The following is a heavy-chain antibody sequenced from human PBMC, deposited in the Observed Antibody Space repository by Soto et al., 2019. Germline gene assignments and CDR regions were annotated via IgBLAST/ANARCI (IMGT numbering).Heavy chain of an antibody. D-gene: IGHD3-22*01. CDR2: IIPIFGTA. J-gene: IGHJ6*01. V-gene: IGHV1-69*13. Sequence: SVKVSCKASGGTFSSYAISWVRQAPGQGLEWMGGIIPIFGTANYAQKFQGRVTITADESTSTAYMELSSLRSEDTAVYYCASTFYDSSGRYYYYYYGMDVWGQGTTVTVSS. CDR3: ASTFYDSSGRYYYYYYGMDV. CDR1: GGTFSSYA.